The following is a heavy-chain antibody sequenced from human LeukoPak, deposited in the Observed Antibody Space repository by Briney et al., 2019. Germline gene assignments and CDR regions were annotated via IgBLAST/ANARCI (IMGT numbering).Heavy chain of an antibody. V-gene: IGHV3-23*01. Sequence: GGSLRLSCAASGFTFSNYAMRWVRQAPGKGLEWVSGISGSGDSTYYADSVKGRFTISRDNAKNSLYLQMNSLRAEDTAVYYCARDLPTSDYGDYGHYYHYYYMDVWGKGTTVTVSS. CDR3: ARDLPTSDYGDYGHYYHYYYMDV. D-gene: IGHD4-17*01. J-gene: IGHJ6*03. CDR1: GFTFSNYA. CDR2: ISGSGDST.